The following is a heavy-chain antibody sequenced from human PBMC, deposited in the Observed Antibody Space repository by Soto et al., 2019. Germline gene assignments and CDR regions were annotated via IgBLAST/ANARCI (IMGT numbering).Heavy chain of an antibody. CDR2: ISGSGGST. Sequence: GGSLRLSCAASGFTFSSYAMSWVRQAPGKGLEWVSAISGSGGSTYYADSVKGRFTISRDNSKNTLYLQMNSLRAEDPAVYYFAKGLYDFWSGYYIDYWGQGTLVTVSS. V-gene: IGHV3-23*01. J-gene: IGHJ4*02. D-gene: IGHD3-3*01. CDR3: AKGLYDFWSGYYIDY. CDR1: GFTFSSYA.